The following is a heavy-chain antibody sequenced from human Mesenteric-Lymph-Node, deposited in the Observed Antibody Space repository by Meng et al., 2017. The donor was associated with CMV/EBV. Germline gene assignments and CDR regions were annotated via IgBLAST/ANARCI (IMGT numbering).Heavy chain of an antibody. CDR2: ISGSGGST. Sequence: GGSLRLSCAASGFTFSSCAMSWVRQAPGKGLEWVSVISGSGGSTYYAESVKGRFTISRDKSKNTVYLQMNSLRAEDTAVYYCAKSGADFWSGYYVEGYLDYWGQGTLVTVSS. J-gene: IGHJ4*02. CDR1: GFTFSSCA. D-gene: IGHD3-3*01. V-gene: IGHV3-23*01. CDR3: AKSGADFWSGYYVEGYLDY.